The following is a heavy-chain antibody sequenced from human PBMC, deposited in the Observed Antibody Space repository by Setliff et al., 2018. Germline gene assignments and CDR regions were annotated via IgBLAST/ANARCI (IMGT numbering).Heavy chain of an antibody. CDR1: GYTFTGYY. J-gene: IGHJ4*02. CDR2: INPNSGGT. D-gene: IGHD2-15*01. CDR3: AREAKRNVVVVVAATPVY. Sequence: GASVKVSCKASGYTFTGYYMHWVRQAPGQGLEWMGWINPNSGGTNYAQKFQGWVTMTRDTSISTAYMELSSLRSEDTAVYYCAREAKRNVVVVVAATPVYWGQGTLGTVSS. V-gene: IGHV1-2*04.